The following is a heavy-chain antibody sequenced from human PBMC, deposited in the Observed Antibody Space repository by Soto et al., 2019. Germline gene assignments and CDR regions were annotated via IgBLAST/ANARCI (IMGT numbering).Heavy chain of an antibody. CDR1: GVPISTDDYY. Sequence: SETLSLTCTVSGVPISTDDYYWSWIRQPPGKGLEWIGEINHSGSTNYNPSLKSRVTISVDTSKNQFSLKLSSVTAADTAVYYCARGYNAVQQWLLIHYYYYYGMDVWGQGTTVTVSS. D-gene: IGHD6-19*01. V-gene: IGHV4-34*01. CDR2: INHSGST. CDR3: ARGYNAVQQWLLIHYYYYYGMDV. J-gene: IGHJ6*02.